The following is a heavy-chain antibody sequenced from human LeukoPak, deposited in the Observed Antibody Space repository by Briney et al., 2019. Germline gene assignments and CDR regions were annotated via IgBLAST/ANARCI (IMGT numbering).Heavy chain of an antibody. CDR3: ARDLRRRDGYNFP. CDR2: ISSSSSYI. Sequence: ETGGSLRLSCAASGFTFSSYSMNWVRQAPGKGLEWVSSISSSSSYIYYADSVKGRLTISRDNAKNSLYLQMNSLRAEDTAVYYCARDLRRRDGYNFPWGQGTLVTVSS. V-gene: IGHV3-21*01. J-gene: IGHJ5*02. CDR1: GFTFSSYS. D-gene: IGHD5-24*01.